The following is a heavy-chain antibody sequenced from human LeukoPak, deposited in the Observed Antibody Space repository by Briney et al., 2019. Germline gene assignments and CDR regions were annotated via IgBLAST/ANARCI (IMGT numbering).Heavy chain of an antibody. CDR1: GGSISPYY. J-gene: IGHJ4*02. V-gene: IGHV4-59*08. CDR3: VRHAGGTTYDY. D-gene: IGHD3-16*01. Sequence: SETLSLTCTVSGGSISPYYWSWIRQPPGKGLEWLGHISFSGITHYNASLKSRVTMSVDTSRNHFSLIVSSVTAADTALYCCVRHAGGTTYDYWGQGTLVTVSS. CDR2: ISFSGIT.